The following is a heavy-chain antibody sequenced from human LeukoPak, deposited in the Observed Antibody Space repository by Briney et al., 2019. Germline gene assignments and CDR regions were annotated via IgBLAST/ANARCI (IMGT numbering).Heavy chain of an antibody. Sequence: ASVKVSCKASGGTFSSYAISWVRQAPGQGLEWMGGIIPIFGTANYAQKFQGRVTITADESTSTAYMELSSLRSEDTAVYYYARDKGGWAARASDAFDIWGQGTMVTVSS. CDR2: IIPIFGTA. CDR3: ARDKGGWAARASDAFDI. D-gene: IGHD6-6*01. V-gene: IGHV1-69*13. J-gene: IGHJ3*02. CDR1: GGTFSSYA.